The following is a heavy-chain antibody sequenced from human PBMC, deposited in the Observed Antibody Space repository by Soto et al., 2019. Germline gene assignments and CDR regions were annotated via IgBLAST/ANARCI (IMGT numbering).Heavy chain of an antibody. CDR2: ISAYNGNT. D-gene: IGHD2-2*02. CDR3: ARGGGYCSSTSCYTGAFDI. J-gene: IGHJ3*02. Sequence: QVQLVQSGAEVKKPGASVKVSCTASGYTFTSYVISWVRQAPGQGLEWMGWISAYNGNTNYAQKLQGRVTMTTDTHTRPSEMELRSLRSDDTAVSYCARGGGYCSSTSCYTGAFDIWGHGTMVTVSS. CDR1: GYTFTSYV. V-gene: IGHV1-18*01.